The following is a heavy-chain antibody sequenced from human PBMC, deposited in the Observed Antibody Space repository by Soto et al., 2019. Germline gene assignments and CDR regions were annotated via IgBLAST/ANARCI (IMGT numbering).Heavy chain of an antibody. CDR3: ARDYGGQNVYFDY. Sequence: ASVKGSCKASGYTFTIYYVHWVRQAPGQGLEWMGIINPSGGSTSYAQKFQGRVTMTRDTSTSTVYMELSSLRSEDTAVYYCARDYGGQNVYFDYWGQGTLVTVSS. J-gene: IGHJ4*02. CDR2: INPSGGST. D-gene: IGHD4-17*01. V-gene: IGHV1-46*01. CDR1: GYTFTIYY.